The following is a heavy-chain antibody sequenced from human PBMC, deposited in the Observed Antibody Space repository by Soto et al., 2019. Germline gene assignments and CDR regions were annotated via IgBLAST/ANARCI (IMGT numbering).Heavy chain of an antibody. J-gene: IGHJ3*02. D-gene: IGHD2-8*01. CDR3: ARDFNCTRRCIDVFDI. CDR1: GYTFTRYG. V-gene: IGHV1-18*01. Sequence: ASVKVSCKASGYTFTRYGISWVRQAPGQGLEWMGWISTYNGDTNYAQKFQGRVTMTTDTSTSTAYMELRSLRSDDTAVYYCARDFNCTRRCIDVFDIWGQGTMVTVSS. CDR2: ISTYNGDT.